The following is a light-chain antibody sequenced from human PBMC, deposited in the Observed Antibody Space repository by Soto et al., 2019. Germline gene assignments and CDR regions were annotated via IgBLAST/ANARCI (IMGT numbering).Light chain of an antibody. CDR3: QQYNYWPPWT. CDR1: QTINSN. V-gene: IGKV3-15*01. Sequence: EIGLTQSPGTLSLSPGGRATLSCRASQTINSNYLVWFQQKPGQAPRLLIYGASSRATGIPARFSGSGSGTEFTLTISSLQSEDFAVYYCQQYNYWPPWTFGQGTKVDI. CDR2: GAS. J-gene: IGKJ1*01.